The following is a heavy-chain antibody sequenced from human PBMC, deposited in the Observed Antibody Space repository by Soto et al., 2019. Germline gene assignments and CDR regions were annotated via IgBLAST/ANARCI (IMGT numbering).Heavy chain of an antibody. J-gene: IGHJ4*02. CDR3: VKEVRGYNYGYSKKYYFDY. V-gene: IGHV3-64D*06. CDR1: GFTFSNYA. D-gene: IGHD5-18*01. Sequence: PGGSLRLSCSASGFTFSNYAMHWVRQAPGKGLEYVSTISSNGGSTYYADSVKGRFTISRDNSKNTLYLQMSSLRAEDTAVYYCVKEVRGYNYGYSKKYYFDYWGQGTLVTVSS. CDR2: ISSNGGST.